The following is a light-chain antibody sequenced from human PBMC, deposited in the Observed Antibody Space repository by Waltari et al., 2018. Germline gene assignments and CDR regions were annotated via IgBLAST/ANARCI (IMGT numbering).Light chain of an antibody. CDR1: QNINSY. CDR2: GAS. CDR3: QQSYSVPYT. V-gene: IGKV1-39*01. Sequence: DIQMTQSPSSLSASVGDRVTITCRASQNINSYLHWYQQEPGKAPQLLIYGASTLQSGVTSRFSGSGSGTEFALTISSLQPQDFATYYCQQSYSVPYTFGQGTKLEI. J-gene: IGKJ2*01.